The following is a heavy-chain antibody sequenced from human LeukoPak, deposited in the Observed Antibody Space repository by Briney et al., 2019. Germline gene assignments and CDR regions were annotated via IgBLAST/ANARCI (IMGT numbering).Heavy chain of an antibody. V-gene: IGHV1-69*05. CDR2: IIPIFGTA. D-gene: IGHD7-27*01. CDR1: GGTFSSYA. J-gene: IGHJ3*02. Sequence: ASVKVSCKASGGTFSSYAISWVRQAPGQGLEWMGGIIPIFGTANYAQKFQGRVTITTDESTSTAYMELSSLRSEDTAVYYCARDRLGTGDDAFDIWGQGTMVTVSS. CDR3: ARDRLGTGDDAFDI.